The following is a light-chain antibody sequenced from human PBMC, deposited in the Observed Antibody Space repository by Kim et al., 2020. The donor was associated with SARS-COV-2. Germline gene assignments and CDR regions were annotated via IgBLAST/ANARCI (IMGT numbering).Light chain of an antibody. CDR1: QSVSRGY. CDR2: DAA. CDR3: QQYDSSPRT. Sequence: APEERATLSCRASQSVSRGYLAWYQQKPGQSPRLLIYDAASRATGIPDRFSGSGSGTDFTLTISRLEPEDFAVYYCQQYDSSPRTFGQGTKVDIK. V-gene: IGKV3-20*01. J-gene: IGKJ1*01.